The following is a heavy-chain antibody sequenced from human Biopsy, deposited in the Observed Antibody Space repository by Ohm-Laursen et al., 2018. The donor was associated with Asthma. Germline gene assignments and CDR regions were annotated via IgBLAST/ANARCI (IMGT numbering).Heavy chain of an antibody. Sequence: SLRLSCAASGFVFSQSGMHWVRQAPGKGLEWVALISSDGHNKYYKDSVKGRFTISRDNSKLTLYLEINSLRVEDSAVYYCARESGQDSGGTGAFDRWGQGIMVAASS. CDR3: ARESGQDSGGTGAFDR. CDR2: ISSDGHNK. CDR1: GFVFSQSG. D-gene: IGHD4-23*01. V-gene: IGHV3-30*03. J-gene: IGHJ3*02.